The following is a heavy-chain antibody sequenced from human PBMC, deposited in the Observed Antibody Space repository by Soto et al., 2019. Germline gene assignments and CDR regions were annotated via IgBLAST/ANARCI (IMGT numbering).Heavy chain of an antibody. J-gene: IGHJ6*03. CDR1: GFTVSSKY. V-gene: IGHV3-66*01. CDR2: IQSGGTT. Sequence: GGSLRLSCAASGFTVSSKYMSWVRQAPGKGLEWVSLIQSGGTTYYADSVKGRFTISRDSSKNMLHLQMDSLRAEDTAVYYCASYRGTRNSYYYYYMDVWGKGTTVTVSS. D-gene: IGHD1-7*01. CDR3: ASYRGTRNSYYYYYMDV.